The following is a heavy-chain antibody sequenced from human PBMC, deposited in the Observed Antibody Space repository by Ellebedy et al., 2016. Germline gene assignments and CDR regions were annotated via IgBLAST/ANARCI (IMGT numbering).Heavy chain of an antibody. Sequence: GESLKISXAASGFTFSSYAMSWVRQAPGKGLEWVSAISGSGGSTYYADSVKGRFTISRDNSKNTLYLQMNSLRAEDTAVYYCAKGYSSHFWYWGQGTLVTVSS. D-gene: IGHD6-19*01. CDR3: AKGYSSHFWY. CDR2: ISGSGGST. CDR1: GFTFSSYA. V-gene: IGHV3-23*01. J-gene: IGHJ4*02.